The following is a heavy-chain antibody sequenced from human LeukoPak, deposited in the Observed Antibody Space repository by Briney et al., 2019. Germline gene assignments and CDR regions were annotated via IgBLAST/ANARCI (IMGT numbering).Heavy chain of an antibody. Sequence: PSETLSLTCTVSGGFISSSSYYWGWIRQPPGNGLEWIGSIYYSGSIYYNPSRKSRVTISVDTSKTQFSLKLSSVTAADTAVYYCAVDNYDILTGSTGFDYWGQGTLVTVSS. CDR3: AVDNYDILTGSTGFDY. V-gene: IGHV4-39*01. D-gene: IGHD3-9*01. CDR1: GGFISSSSYY. CDR2: IYYSGSI. J-gene: IGHJ4*02.